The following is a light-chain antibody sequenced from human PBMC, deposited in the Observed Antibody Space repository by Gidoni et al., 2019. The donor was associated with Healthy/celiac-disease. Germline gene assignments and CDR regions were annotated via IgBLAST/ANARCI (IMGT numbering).Light chain of an antibody. CDR2: GAS. CDR3: QQYGSSPRT. V-gene: IGKV3-20*01. Sequence: EIVLTPSPGTLSSSPGERATLSCRASQSVSSSYLAWYQQKPGQAPRLLIYGASSRATGIPDRLSGSGSGTDFTLTISRLEPEDFAVYYCQQYGSSPRTFGQGTKVEIK. CDR1: QSVSSSY. J-gene: IGKJ1*01.